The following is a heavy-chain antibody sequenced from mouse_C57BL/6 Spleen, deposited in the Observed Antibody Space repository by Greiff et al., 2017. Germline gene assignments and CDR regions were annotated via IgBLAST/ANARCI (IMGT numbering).Heavy chain of an antibody. Sequence: EVMLVESGGDLVKPGGSLKLSCAASGFTFSSYGMSWVRQTPDKRLEWVATISSGGSYTYYPDSVKGRFTISRDNAKNTLYLQMSSLKSEDTSMYSCARRGTGTGDYCGQGTTLTVSS. J-gene: IGHJ2*01. CDR3: ARRGTGTGDY. CDR1: GFTFSSYG. V-gene: IGHV5-6*02. D-gene: IGHD4-1*01. CDR2: ISSGGSYT.